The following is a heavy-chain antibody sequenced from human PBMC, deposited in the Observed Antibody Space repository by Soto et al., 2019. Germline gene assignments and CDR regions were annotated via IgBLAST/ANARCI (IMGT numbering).Heavy chain of an antibody. D-gene: IGHD6-13*01. V-gene: IGHV3-53*01. J-gene: IGHJ6*02. Sequence: GGSLRLSCAASGFTVSSNYMSWVRQAPGKGLEWVSVIYSGGSTYYADSVKGRFTISRDNSKNTLYLQMNSLRAEDTAVYYCARASSSWYYYGMDVWGQGTTVTVSS. CDR3: ARASSSWYYYGMDV. CDR1: GFTVSSNY. CDR2: IYSGGST.